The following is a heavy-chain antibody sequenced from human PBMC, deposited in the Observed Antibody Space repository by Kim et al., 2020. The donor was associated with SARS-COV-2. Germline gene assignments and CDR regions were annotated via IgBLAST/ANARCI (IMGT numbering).Heavy chain of an antibody. CDR2: SNSDGSSR. J-gene: IGHJ2*01. Sequence: GGSLRLSCAASGFTLSSYWMHWVRQAPGKGLVWVSRSNSDGSSRSYADSVKCRFSISRDNAKNTLYLQMDSLRADDTAVYYCARRTATAGGYWYFDLWGR. V-gene: IGHV3-74*01. CDR1: GFTLSSYW. D-gene: IGHD6-13*01. CDR3: ARRTATAGGYWYFDL.